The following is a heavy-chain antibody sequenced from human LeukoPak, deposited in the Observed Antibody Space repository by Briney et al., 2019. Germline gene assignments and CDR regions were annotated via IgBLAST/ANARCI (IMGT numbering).Heavy chain of an antibody. CDR2: INHSGST. Sequence: PSETLSLTCTVSGGSISSSSYYWSWIRQPPGKGLEWIGEINHSGSTNYNPSLKSRVTISVDTSKNQFSLKLSSVTAADTAVYYCARANSQYVWGSYRYTTGYYYYMDVWGKGTTVTVSS. CDR3: ARANSQYVWGSYRYTTGYYYYMDV. D-gene: IGHD3-16*02. J-gene: IGHJ6*03. V-gene: IGHV4-39*07. CDR1: GGSISSSSYY.